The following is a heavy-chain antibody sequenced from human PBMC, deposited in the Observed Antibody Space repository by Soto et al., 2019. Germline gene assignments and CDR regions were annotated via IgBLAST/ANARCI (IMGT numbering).Heavy chain of an antibody. CDR2: ISYDGSNK. CDR3: ATNTIRSSGQPYYYYYYGMDV. D-gene: IGHD6-19*01. J-gene: IGHJ6*02. V-gene: IGHV3-30*03. CDR1: GFTFSSYG. Sequence: GGSLRLSCAASGFTFSSYGMHWVRQAPGKGLEWVAVISYDGSNKYYADSVKGRFTISRDNSKNTLYLQMNSLRAEDTAVYYCATNTIRSSGQPYYYYYYGMDVWGQGTTVTVSS.